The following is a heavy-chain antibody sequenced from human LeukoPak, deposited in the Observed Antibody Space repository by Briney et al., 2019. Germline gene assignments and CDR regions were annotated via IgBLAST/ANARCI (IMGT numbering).Heavy chain of an antibody. V-gene: IGHV3-30-3*01. D-gene: IGHD3-10*01. CDR3: ARETGGSGSYYNGGGYYYYYGMDV. CDR1: GFTFSSYA. CDR2: ISYDVSNK. Sequence: GGSLRLSCAASGFTFSSYAMHWVRQAPGKGLEWGAVISYDVSNKYYADSVKVRFTISRDNSKNTLYLQMNSLRAEDTAVYYCARETGGSGSYYNGGGYYYYYGMDVWGQGTTVTVSS. J-gene: IGHJ6*02.